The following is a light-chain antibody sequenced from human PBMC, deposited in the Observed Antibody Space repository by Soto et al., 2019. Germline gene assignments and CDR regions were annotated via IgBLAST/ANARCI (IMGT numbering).Light chain of an antibody. CDR2: EGS. J-gene: IGLJ3*02. Sequence: QSALTQPASVSGSPGQSITISCTGTSSNVGAYNLVSWYQQYPGKAPKLMIYEGSKRPSGVSDRFSGSKSGNTASLTVSGLQPEDEAEYYCCSYAGGTSLVFGGGTKVTVL. CDR1: SSNVGAYNL. V-gene: IGLV2-23*01. CDR3: CSYAGGTSLV.